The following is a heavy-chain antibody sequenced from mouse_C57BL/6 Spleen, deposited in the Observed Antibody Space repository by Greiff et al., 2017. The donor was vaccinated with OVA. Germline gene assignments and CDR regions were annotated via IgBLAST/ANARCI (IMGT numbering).Heavy chain of an antibody. CDR3: ARKEGGYYVV. CDR1: GYTFTSYW. CDR2: IDPSDSET. V-gene: IGHV1-52*01. Sequence: VQLQQPGAELVRPGSSVKLSCKASGYTFTSYWMHWVKQRPIQGLEWIGNIDPSDSETHYNQKFKDKATLTVDKSSSTAYMQLSSLTSEDSAVYYCARKEGGYYVVWGTGTTVTVSS. D-gene: IGHD1-1*02. J-gene: IGHJ1*03.